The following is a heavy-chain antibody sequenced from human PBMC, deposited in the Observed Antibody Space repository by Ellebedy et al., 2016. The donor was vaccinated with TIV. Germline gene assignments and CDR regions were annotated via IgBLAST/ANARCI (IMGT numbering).Heavy chain of an antibody. CDR3: ARHDYLES. CDR1: GFTVSSNY. Sequence: PGGSLRLSCAASGFTVSSNYMSWVRQAPGKGLEWVSVICTDGSTYYTDSVKGRFTISRDNSKNTLFLQMNSLRAEDTAVYYCARHDYLESWGQGTLVTVSS. J-gene: IGHJ4*02. V-gene: IGHV3-53*01. CDR2: ICTDGST.